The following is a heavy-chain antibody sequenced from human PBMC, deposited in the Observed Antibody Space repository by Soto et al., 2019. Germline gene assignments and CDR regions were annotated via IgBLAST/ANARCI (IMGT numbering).Heavy chain of an antibody. CDR1: GFPFSEYS. CDR2: ISSDGDIT. CDR3: VKVSTFYDILTAYYTTNFFDP. D-gene: IGHD3-9*01. V-gene: IGHV3-64D*06. J-gene: IGHJ5*02. Sequence: PWRSLRLSCSASGFPFSEYSMHWVRQAPGKGLQYVSTISSDGDITYYADSVKGRFTISRDNSKNTVYLQMNSLRPEDTAVYYCVKVSTFYDILTAYYTTNFFDPWAQGSLVIVTS.